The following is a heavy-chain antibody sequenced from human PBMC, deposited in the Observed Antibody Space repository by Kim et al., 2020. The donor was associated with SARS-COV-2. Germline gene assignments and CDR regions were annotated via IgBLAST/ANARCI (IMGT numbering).Heavy chain of an antibody. Sequence: SVKVSCKASGGTFSSYAISWVRQAPGQGLEWMGGIIPIFGTANYAQKFQGRVTITADESTSTAYMELSSLRSEDTAVYYCASPDYGDYYYYYGMDVWGQGTTVTVSS. J-gene: IGHJ6*02. D-gene: IGHD4-17*01. CDR2: IIPIFGTA. CDR3: ASPDYGDYYYYYGMDV. V-gene: IGHV1-69*13. CDR1: GGTFSSYA.